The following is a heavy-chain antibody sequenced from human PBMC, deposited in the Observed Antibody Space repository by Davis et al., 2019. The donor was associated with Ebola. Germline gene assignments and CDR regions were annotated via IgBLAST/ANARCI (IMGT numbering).Heavy chain of an antibody. J-gene: IGHJ4*02. Sequence: GESLKISCAASGFTFSDYYMSWIRQAPGKGLEWLSYISSSSGSTIYYADSVKGRFTISRDNSKNTLYLQMNSLRDEDTAVYYCARPSSGDLSQFDYWGQGTLVTVSS. D-gene: IGHD3-10*01. CDR1: GFTFSDYY. CDR3: ARPSSGDLSQFDY. CDR2: ISSSSGSTI. V-gene: IGHV3-11*04.